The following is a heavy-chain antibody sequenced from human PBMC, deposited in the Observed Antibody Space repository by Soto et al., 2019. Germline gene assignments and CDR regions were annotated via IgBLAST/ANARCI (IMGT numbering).Heavy chain of an antibody. D-gene: IGHD3-3*01. CDR3: ARPGDFWSGYYLAPDD. V-gene: IGHV3-11*01. CDR1: GFTFSDYY. J-gene: IGHJ4*02. Sequence: GSLRLSCAASGFTFSDYYMSWIRQAPGKGLEWVSYISSSGSTIYYADSVKGRFTISRDNAKNSLYLQMNSLRAEDTAVYYCARPGDFWSGYYLAPDDWGQGTRVTVSS. CDR2: ISSSGSTI.